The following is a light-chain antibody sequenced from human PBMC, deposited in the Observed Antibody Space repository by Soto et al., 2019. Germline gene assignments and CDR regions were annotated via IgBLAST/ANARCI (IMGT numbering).Light chain of an antibody. CDR2: GVT. Sequence: QSALTQPASVSGSPGQSITISCTGTSSDIGSQNFVSWHQQRPGKAPKFIIYGVTNRPSGVSNRFSGSKSGNTASLTISGLQADEEAYYYCSSYSTSYTWVFGGGTKLTVL. CDR3: SSYSTSYTWV. J-gene: IGLJ3*02. CDR1: SSDIGSQNF. V-gene: IGLV2-14*01.